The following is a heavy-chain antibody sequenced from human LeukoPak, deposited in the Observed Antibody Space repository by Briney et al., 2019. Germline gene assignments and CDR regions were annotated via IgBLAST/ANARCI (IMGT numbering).Heavy chain of an antibody. CDR3: ARGRSSTSCYAPFDY. CDR1: GYSISSGYY. V-gene: IGHV4-38-2*02. Sequence: PSETLSLTCTVSGYSISSGYYWGWIRQPPGKGLEWIGSIYHSGSTYYNPSLKSRVTISVDTSKNQFSLKLSSVTAADTAVYYCARGRSSTSCYAPFDYWGQGTLVTVSS. J-gene: IGHJ4*02. D-gene: IGHD2-2*01. CDR2: IYHSGST.